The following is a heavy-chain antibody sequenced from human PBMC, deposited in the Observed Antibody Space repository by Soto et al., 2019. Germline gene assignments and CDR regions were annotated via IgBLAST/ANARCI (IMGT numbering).Heavy chain of an antibody. J-gene: IGHJ6*02. CDR2: IYYSVST. V-gene: IGHV4-59*01. CDR3: ARVGYSYAGYYYYYGMDV. Sequence: SETLSLTCTVSGGSISSYYWSWIRQPPGKGLEWIGYIYYSVSTNYNPSLKSRVTISVDTSKNQFSLKLSSVTAADTAVYYCARVGYSYAGYYYYYGMDVWGQGTRVTFSS. D-gene: IGHD5-18*01. CDR1: GGSISSYY.